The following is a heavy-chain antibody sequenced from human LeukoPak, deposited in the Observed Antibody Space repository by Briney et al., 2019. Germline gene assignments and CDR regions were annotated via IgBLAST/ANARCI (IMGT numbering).Heavy chain of an antibody. J-gene: IGHJ6*03. CDR2: INHSGST. CDR1: GGSFSGYY. V-gene: IGHV4-34*01. D-gene: IGHD1-20*01. CDR3: ASITGTLNYYYYYMDV. Sequence: SETLSLTCAVYGGSFSGYYWSWIRQPPGKGLEWIGEINHSGSTNYNPSLKSRVTISVDTSKNQFSLKLSSVTAADTAVYYCASITGTLNYYYYYMDVWGKGTTVTVSS.